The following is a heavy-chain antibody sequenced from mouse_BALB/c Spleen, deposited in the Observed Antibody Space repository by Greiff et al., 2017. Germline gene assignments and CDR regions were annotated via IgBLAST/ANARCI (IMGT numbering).Heavy chain of an antibody. D-gene: IGHD2-10*01. V-gene: IGHV14-3*02. Sequence: VQLQQSGAELVKPGASVKLSCTASGFNIKDTYMHWVKQRPEQGLEWIGRIDPANGNTKYDPKFQGKATITADTSSNTAYLQLSSLTSEDTAVYYCVTSYYGNWGLDCWGQGTTLTVSA. J-gene: IGHJ2*01. CDR2: IDPANGNT. CDR3: VTSYYGNWGLDC. CDR1: GFNIKDTY.